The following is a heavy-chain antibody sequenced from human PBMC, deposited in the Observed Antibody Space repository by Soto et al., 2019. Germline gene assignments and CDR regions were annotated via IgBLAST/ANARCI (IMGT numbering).Heavy chain of an antibody. Sequence: PGGSLRLSCAASGFTFSSYGMHWVRQAPGKGLEWVAVISYDGSNKYYADSVKGRFTISRDNSKNTLYLQMNSLRAEDTAVYYCAKDNVRTELAAAGTHYFDYWGQGTLVTVSS. J-gene: IGHJ4*02. V-gene: IGHV3-30*18. CDR3: AKDNVRTELAAAGTHYFDY. CDR1: GFTFSSYG. CDR2: ISYDGSNK. D-gene: IGHD6-13*01.